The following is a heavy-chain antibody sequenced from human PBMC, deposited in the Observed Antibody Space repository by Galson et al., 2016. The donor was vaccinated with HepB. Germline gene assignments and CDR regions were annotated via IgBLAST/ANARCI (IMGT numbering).Heavy chain of an antibody. CDR1: GFTLTNYW. Sequence: SLRLSCAASGFTLTNYWMSWVRQAPGKGLEWVAQINQDANEKYYVDSVKGRFTISRDNAKKSLDLQMSSLRVDDTAVYYCAREGSGGFDLRGQGTLVTVSS. V-gene: IGHV3-7*01. D-gene: IGHD3-16*01. J-gene: IGHJ4*02. CDR2: INQDANEK. CDR3: AREGSGGFDL.